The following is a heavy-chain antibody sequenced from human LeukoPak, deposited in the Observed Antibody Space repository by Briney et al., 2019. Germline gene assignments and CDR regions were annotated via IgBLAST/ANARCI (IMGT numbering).Heavy chain of an antibody. CDR3: ARDLDGSGPTPIDY. CDR2: VSSDGRNT. J-gene: IGHJ4*02. D-gene: IGHD5-24*01. V-gene: IGHV3-74*01. CDR1: GFTFSSYW. Sequence: GGSLRLSCAASGFTFSSYWMHWVRQAPGKGLVWVSRVSSDGRNTIYADSVKGRFTISRDNAMNTLYLQMNSLRAEDTAVYYCARDLDGSGPTPIDYWGQGILVTVSS.